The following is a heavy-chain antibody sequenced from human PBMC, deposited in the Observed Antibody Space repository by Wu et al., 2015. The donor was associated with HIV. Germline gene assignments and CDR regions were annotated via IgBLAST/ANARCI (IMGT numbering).Heavy chain of an antibody. CDR3: ARSDGLVDGGNSGYDS. V-gene: IGHV1-69*13. CDR2: INLLFDTT. D-gene: IGHD4-23*01. Sequence: QVHLVQSGAEVKKPGSSVKVSCSVSGGTFTSYAISWVRHAPGQGLEWMGRINLLFDTTHYRQKFQGRVTITADESTRTGYMELSSLKSEDTAVYYCARSDGLVDGGNSGYDSWGQGTLVTVSS. J-gene: IGHJ4*02. CDR1: GGTFTSYA.